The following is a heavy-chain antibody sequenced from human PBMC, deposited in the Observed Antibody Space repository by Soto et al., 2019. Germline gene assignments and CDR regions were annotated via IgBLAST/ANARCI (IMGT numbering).Heavy chain of an antibody. CDR3: AKIPLKIAVAGTVGP. D-gene: IGHD6-19*01. J-gene: IGHJ5*02. Sequence: GGSLRLSCAASGFTFSSYAMSWVRQAPGKGLEWVSAISGSGGSTYYADSVKGRFTISRDNSKNTLYLQMNSLRAEDTAVYYCAKIPLKIAVAGTVGPWAQGTLVTVSS. CDR2: ISGSGGST. V-gene: IGHV3-23*01. CDR1: GFTFSSYA.